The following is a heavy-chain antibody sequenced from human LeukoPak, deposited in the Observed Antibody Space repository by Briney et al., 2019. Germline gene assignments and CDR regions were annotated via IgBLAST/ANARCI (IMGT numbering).Heavy chain of an antibody. Sequence: HPGGSLRLSCAASGFTFSSYAMHWVRQAPGKGLEWVAVIWYGGSNKYYADSVKGRFTISRDNSKNTLYLQMNSLRAEDTAVYYCAKEQASTIFGVVISWSGLDYWGQGTLVTVSS. J-gene: IGHJ4*02. D-gene: IGHD3-3*01. CDR1: GFTFSSYA. CDR2: IWYGGSNK. V-gene: IGHV3-30*02. CDR3: AKEQASTIFGVVISWSGLDY.